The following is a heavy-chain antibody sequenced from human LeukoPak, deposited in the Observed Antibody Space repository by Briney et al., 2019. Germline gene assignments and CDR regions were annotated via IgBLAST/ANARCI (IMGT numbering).Heavy chain of an antibody. CDR1: GFTFSSYA. CDR2: ISSSGSTI. V-gene: IGHV3-48*04. J-gene: IGHJ4*02. Sequence: GGSLRLSCAASGFTFSSYAMSWVRQAPGKGLEWVSYISSSGSTIYYADSVKGRFTISRDNAKNSLYLQMNSLRAEDTAVYYCARVSISVVFDYWGQGTLVTVPS. CDR3: ARVSISVVFDY. D-gene: IGHD2-2*01.